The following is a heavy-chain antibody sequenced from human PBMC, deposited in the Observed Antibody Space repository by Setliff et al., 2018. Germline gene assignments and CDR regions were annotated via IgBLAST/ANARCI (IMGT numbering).Heavy chain of an antibody. CDR1: GYTFSDYG. D-gene: IGHD2-2*01. J-gene: IGHJ4*02. Sequence: ASVKVSCKASGYTFSDYGITWVRQAPGQGLEWMGWSSAYSGKAYYAQKLQDRATMTTDTSTGTAYLELRSLRSDDTAVYYCSRLVRYCTTTSCQRLSGDEYWGQGTLVTVSS. V-gene: IGHV1-18*01. CDR3: SRLVRYCTTTSCQRLSGDEY. CDR2: SSAYSGKA.